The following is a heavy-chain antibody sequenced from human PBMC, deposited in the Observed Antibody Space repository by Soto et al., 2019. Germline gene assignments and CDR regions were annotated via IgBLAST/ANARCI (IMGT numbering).Heavy chain of an antibody. Sequence: ASVKVSCKASGYSFTTYAVRWARQAPGQRLEWMGWLNAGNAVTKYSQKFQGRVTITGDASASTAYMELSSLTSEDTAVYYFARDPRVYTGASYGYYYNQVDHWGKGTPATVPS. CDR3: ARDPRVYTGASYGYYYNQVDH. CDR1: GYSFTTYA. J-gene: IGHJ6*03. D-gene: IGHD2-8*02. CDR2: LNAGNAVT. V-gene: IGHV1-3*01.